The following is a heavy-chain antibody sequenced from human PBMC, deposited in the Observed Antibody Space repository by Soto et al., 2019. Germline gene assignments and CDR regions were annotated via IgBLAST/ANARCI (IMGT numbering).Heavy chain of an antibody. Sequence: QVQLVQSGAEVKKPGASVKVSCKASGYTFTSYGISWVRQAPGQGLEWMGWISAYNGNTNYAQKLQGRVTMTTDTSTSTAYMELRSLRSDDTAVYYCAREAQTTVTTWRSYYYYGMDVWGQGTTVTVSS. J-gene: IGHJ6*02. D-gene: IGHD4-4*01. CDR1: GYTFTSYG. V-gene: IGHV1-18*01. CDR3: AREAQTTVTTWRSYYYYGMDV. CDR2: ISAYNGNT.